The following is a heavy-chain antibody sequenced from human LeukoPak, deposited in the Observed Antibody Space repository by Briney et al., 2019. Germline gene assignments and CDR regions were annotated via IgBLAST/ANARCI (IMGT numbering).Heavy chain of an antibody. J-gene: IGHJ4*02. CDR1: GFTFGNYA. V-gene: IGHV3-23*01. D-gene: IGHD4-17*01. CDR3: AKVGLRLGGDY. Sequence: GGSLRLSCAASGFTFGNYAMSWVRQPPGQGLEWVSSISGSGGNTYFADSVKGRFTISRDNSKNTLYLQMNSLRAEDTAVYYCAKVGLRLGGDYWGQGTLVTVSS. CDR2: ISGSGGNT.